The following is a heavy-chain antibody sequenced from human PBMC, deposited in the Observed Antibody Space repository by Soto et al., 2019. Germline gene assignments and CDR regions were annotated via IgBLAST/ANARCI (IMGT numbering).Heavy chain of an antibody. V-gene: IGHV4-59*01. D-gene: IGHD5-12*01. Sequence: QVQLQESGPGLVKPSETLSLTCTVSGGSISSYYWSWIRQPPGKGLEWIGYIYYSGSTNYNPSLKSRVTISVDTAKNQFSLKLSSVTAADTAVYYCARVDQSGYDLYYYYYYMDVWGKGTTVTVSS. CDR2: IYYSGST. CDR1: GGSISSYY. CDR3: ARVDQSGYDLYYYYYYMDV. J-gene: IGHJ6*03.